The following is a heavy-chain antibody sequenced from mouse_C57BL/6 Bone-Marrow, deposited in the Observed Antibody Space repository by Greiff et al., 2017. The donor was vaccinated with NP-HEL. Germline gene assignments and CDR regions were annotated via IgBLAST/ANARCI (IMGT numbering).Heavy chain of an antibody. Sequence: VQLVESGPGLVAPSQSLSITCTVSGFSFTSYGVHWVRQPPGKGLEWLVVIWSDGSTTYNSALKSRLSISKDNAKSQVFLKMNSLQTDDTAMYYCARQGGAITTRYYAMDYWGQGTSVTVSS. J-gene: IGHJ4*01. CDR2: IWSDGST. D-gene: IGHD2-4*01. CDR3: ARQGGAITTRYYAMDY. CDR1: GFSFTSYG. V-gene: IGHV2-6-1*01.